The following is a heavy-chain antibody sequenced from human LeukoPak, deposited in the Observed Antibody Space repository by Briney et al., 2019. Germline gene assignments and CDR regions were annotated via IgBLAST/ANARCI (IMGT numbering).Heavy chain of an antibody. J-gene: IGHJ4*02. CDR1: GYSISSGYY. V-gene: IGHV4-38-2*02. CDR2: IYHSGST. D-gene: IGHD3-16*01. CDR3: ARWGLEDRSEFDY. Sequence: SETLSLTCTVSGYSISSGYYWGWIRQPPGKGLEWIGSIYHSGSTYYNPSLKSRVTISVDTSKNRFSLKLSSVTAADTAVYYCARWGLEDRSEFDYWGQGTLVTVSS.